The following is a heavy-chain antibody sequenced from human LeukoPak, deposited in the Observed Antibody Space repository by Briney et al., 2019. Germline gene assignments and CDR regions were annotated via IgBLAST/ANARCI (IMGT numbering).Heavy chain of an antibody. D-gene: IGHD6-13*01. V-gene: IGHV3-53*01. Sequence: GGSLRLSCAASGFTVSSNYMSWVRQAPGKGLEWVSVIYSGGSTYYADSVKGRFTISRDNFKNTLYLQMNSLRAEDTAVYYCASPSSSSWYGDAFDIWGQGTMVTVSS. CDR3: ASPSSSSWYGDAFDI. CDR2: IYSGGST. J-gene: IGHJ3*02. CDR1: GFTVSSNY.